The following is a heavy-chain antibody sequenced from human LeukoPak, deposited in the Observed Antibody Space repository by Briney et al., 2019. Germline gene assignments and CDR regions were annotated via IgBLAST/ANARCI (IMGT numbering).Heavy chain of an antibody. CDR3: ATFAAGVLRLLDAFDI. V-gene: IGHV1-24*01. J-gene: IGHJ3*02. CDR2: FDPEDGET. Sequence: ASVKVSCKVSGYTLTELSMHWVRQAPGKGLEWMGGFDPEDGETIYAQKFQGRVTMTEDTSTDTAYMELSSLRSEDTAVYYCATFAAGVLRLLDAFDIWGQGTMVTVSP. D-gene: IGHD3-16*01. CDR1: GYTLTELS.